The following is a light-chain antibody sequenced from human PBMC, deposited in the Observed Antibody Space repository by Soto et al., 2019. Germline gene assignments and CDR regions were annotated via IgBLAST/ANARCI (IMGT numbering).Light chain of an antibody. Sequence: DIQMTQSPSSLSASVGDRVTITCRASQSIASYLSWYQQKPGKDPNIMIYATSTLQSGVKSRFSGSGSGTDFTLTITSLHPEDFATYYCQQSYSTVWTCGQGTKVDI. CDR1: QSIASY. V-gene: IGKV1-39*01. CDR2: ATS. CDR3: QQSYSTVWT. J-gene: IGKJ1*01.